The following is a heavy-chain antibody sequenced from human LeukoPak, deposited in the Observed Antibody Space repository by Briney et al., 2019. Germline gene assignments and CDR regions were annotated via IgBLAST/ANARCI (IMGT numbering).Heavy chain of an antibody. V-gene: IGHV1-69*04. CDR1: ADTFSNYA. D-gene: IGHD2-15*01. CDR3: ARASYCSGGSCYSDY. Sequence: ASVKVSCKTPADTFSNYAISWVRQAPGQGLEWMGRIVPIPDVAAYAQKYQARVTITADKSTSTAYLDLRSLRFDDTAVYYCARASYCSGGSCYSDYWGQGTQVTVSS. CDR2: IVPIPDVA. J-gene: IGHJ4*02.